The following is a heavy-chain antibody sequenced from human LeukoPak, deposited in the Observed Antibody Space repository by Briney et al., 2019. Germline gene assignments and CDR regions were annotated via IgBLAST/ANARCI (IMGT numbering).Heavy chain of an antibody. Sequence: GGSLRLSCAASGFTFSSYSMNWVRQAPGKGLEWVSSISSSSSYIYYADSVKGRFTISRDNAKNSLYLQMNSLRAEDTAVYYCARVGWFGELIPDYWGQGTLATVSS. CDR1: GFTFSSYS. CDR3: ARVGWFGELIPDY. D-gene: IGHD3-10*01. J-gene: IGHJ4*02. CDR2: ISSSSSYI. V-gene: IGHV3-21*01.